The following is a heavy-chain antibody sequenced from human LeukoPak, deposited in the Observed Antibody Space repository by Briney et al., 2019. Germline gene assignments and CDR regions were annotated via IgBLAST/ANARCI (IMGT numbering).Heavy chain of an antibody. CDR3: ARNTETAIPLPYYFDY. CDR1: GYTFTSYA. Sequence: GASMKVSCKASGYTFTSYAMHWVRQAPGQRLECMGWINTGNGNTKYSQKFQGRVTITRDTSASTAYMDLSSLRSEDTAVYYCARNTETAIPLPYYFDYWGQGTLVTVSS. V-gene: IGHV1-3*04. D-gene: IGHD2-21*02. CDR2: INTGNGNT. J-gene: IGHJ4*02.